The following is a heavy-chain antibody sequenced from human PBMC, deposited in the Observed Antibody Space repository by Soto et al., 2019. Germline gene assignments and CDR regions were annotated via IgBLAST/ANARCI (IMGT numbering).Heavy chain of an antibody. D-gene: IGHD3-22*01. CDR2: ISGSGGST. V-gene: IGHV3-23*01. Sequence: LRHSKGASGGTFSRDAMSLVRQAPGKGLEWVSVISGSGGSTHYADSVKGRSTISRDNSKNTLHLQVNSLRGEDTAVYYCAKEADISGYYPDYWGQGT. CDR1: GGTFSRDA. CDR3: AKEADISGYYPDY. J-gene: IGHJ4*02.